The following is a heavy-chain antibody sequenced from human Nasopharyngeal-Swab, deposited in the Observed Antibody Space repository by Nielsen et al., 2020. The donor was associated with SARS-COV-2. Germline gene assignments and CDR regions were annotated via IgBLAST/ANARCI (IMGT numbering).Heavy chain of an antibody. CDR3: ASPPTVTTKGYGMDV. J-gene: IGHJ6*02. V-gene: IGHV3-30*04. D-gene: IGHD4-17*01. CDR2: ISYDGSNK. Sequence: VRQAPGKGLEWVAVISYDGSNKYYADSVKGRFTISRDNSKNTLYLQMNSLRAEDTAVYYCASPPTVTTKGYGMDVWGQGTTVTVSS.